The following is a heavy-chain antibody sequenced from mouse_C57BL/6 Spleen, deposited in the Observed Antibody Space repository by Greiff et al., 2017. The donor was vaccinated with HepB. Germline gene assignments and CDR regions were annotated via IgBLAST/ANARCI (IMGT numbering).Heavy chain of an antibody. CDR2: IYPGDGDT. CDR1: GNAFSSSW. V-gene: IGHV1-82*01. J-gene: IGHJ4*01. D-gene: IGHD1-1*01. Sequence: VQLQQSGPELVKPGASVKISCKASGNAFSSSWMNWVKQRPGKGLEWIGRIYPGDGDTNYNGKFKGKATLTADKSSSTAYMQLSSLTSEDSAVYFCARPAYYYGSSSYYAMDYWGQGTSVTVSS. CDR3: ARPAYYYGSSSYYAMDY.